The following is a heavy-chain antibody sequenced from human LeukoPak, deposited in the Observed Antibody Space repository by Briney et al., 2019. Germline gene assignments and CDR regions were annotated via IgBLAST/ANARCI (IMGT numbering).Heavy chain of an antibody. CDR2: VSGSGSNT. J-gene: IGHJ3*02. CDR3: AKDRRGYSGQIDI. Sequence: GGSLRLSCAASGFTFSSYSMNWVRQAPGKGLEWVSTVSGSGSNTYYADSVKGRFTISRDNSKNTLYLQMDSLRVEDTAVYYCAKDRRGYSGQIDIWGQGTMVTVS. V-gene: IGHV3-23*01. CDR1: GFTFSSYS. D-gene: IGHD5-12*01.